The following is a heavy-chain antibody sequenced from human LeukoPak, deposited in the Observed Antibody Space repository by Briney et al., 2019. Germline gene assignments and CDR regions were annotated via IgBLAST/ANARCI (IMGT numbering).Heavy chain of an antibody. CDR3: AKDDYYDSSTFDI. CDR2: ISWNSGSI. V-gene: IGHV3-9*01. J-gene: IGHJ3*02. D-gene: IGHD3-22*01. CDR1: GFTFDDYA. Sequence: GRSLRLSCAASGFTFDDYAMHWVRQAPGKGLEWVSGISWNSGSIGYADSVKGRFTISRDNAKNSLYLQMNSLRAEDTALYYCAKDDYYDSSTFDIWGQGTMVTVSS.